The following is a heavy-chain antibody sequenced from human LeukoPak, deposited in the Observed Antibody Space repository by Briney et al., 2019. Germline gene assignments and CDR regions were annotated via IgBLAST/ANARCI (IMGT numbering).Heavy chain of an antibody. CDR1: GYTFTSYD. Sequence: GASVKVSCKASGYTFTSYDINWVRQATGQGLEWMGWMNPNSGNTGYAQKFQGRVTITRNTSISTAYMELSSLRSEDTAVYYCARGATHRIMITFGGVATFDYWGQGTLVTVSS. V-gene: IGHV1-8*03. J-gene: IGHJ4*02. D-gene: IGHD3-16*01. CDR3: ARGATHRIMITFGGVATFDY. CDR2: MNPNSGNT.